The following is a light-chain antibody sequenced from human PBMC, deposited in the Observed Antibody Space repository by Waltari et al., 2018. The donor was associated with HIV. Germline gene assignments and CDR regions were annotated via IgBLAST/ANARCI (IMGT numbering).Light chain of an antibody. Sequence: EIVLTQSPGTLSLSPGERATLSCRASQSVSSSNLAWYQQKPGQAPRLLIYGASSRATGIPDRFSGSGSGTDFTLTISRLEPEDFAVYYCQQYGSSPRTFGQVTKVEIK. CDR2: GAS. J-gene: IGKJ1*01. CDR3: QQYGSSPRT. CDR1: QSVSSSN. V-gene: IGKV3-20*01.